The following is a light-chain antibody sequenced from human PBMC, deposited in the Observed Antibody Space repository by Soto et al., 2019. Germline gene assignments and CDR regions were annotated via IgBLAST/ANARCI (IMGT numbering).Light chain of an antibody. CDR3: HQSYRAPHT. V-gene: IGKV1-39*01. J-gene: IGKJ2*01. Sequence: DIQMTQSPSSLSASVGDRVTITCRASQSINKYLHWYQQKPGKAPKLLIYTASSLESGVPSRFSGSGSGTDFTLTISSLQPEDFASYFCHQSYRAPHTFGQGTKVDLK. CDR2: TAS. CDR1: QSINKY.